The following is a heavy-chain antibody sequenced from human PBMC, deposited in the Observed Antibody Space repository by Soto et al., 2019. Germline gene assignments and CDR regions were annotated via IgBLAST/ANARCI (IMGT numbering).Heavy chain of an antibody. D-gene: IGHD5-18*01. V-gene: IGHV3-7*01. Sequence: GGSLRLSCAASGFTFSSYCMSWVRQAPGKGLEWVANIKQDGSEKYYVDSVKGRFTISRDNAKNSLYLQMNSLRAEDTAVYYCARRHGYSYGYTHAFDIWGQGTMVTVSS. J-gene: IGHJ3*02. CDR2: IKQDGSEK. CDR1: GFTFSSYC. CDR3: ARRHGYSYGYTHAFDI.